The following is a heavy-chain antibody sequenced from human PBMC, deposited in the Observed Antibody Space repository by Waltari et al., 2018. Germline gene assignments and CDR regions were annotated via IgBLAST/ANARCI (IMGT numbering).Heavy chain of an antibody. CDR3: ARHGYSGGWFDP. CDR1: GASISSSNYY. CDR2: MFNGGST. D-gene: IGHD4-17*01. J-gene: IGHJ5*02. V-gene: IGHV4-39*01. Sequence: QLQLQESGPGLAKPSETLSLTCSVPGASISSSNYYWGWIRQPPGKGLEWIGSMFNGGSTYYNPSRKSRVTISVDTSKNQFSLRLNSVTAADTAIYYCARHGYSGGWFDPWGQGTLVTVSS.